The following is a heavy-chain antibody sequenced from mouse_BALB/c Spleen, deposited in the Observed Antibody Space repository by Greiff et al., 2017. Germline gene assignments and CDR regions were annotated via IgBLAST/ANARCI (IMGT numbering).Heavy chain of an antibody. V-gene: IGHV2-2*02. CDR1: GFSLTSYG. CDR2: IWSGGST. D-gene: IGHD1-1*01. CDR3: ARNTPLPLRSFYAMDY. J-gene: IGHJ4*01. Sequence: QVQLKESGPGLVQPSQSLSITCTVSGFSLTSYGVHWVRQSPGKGLEWLGVIWSGGSTDYNAAFISRLSISKDNSKSQVFFKMNSLQANDTAIYYCARNTPLPLRSFYAMDYWGQGTSVTVSS.